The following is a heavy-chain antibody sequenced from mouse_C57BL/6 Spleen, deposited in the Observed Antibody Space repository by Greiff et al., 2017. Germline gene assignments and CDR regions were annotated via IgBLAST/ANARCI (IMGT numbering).Heavy chain of an antibody. CDR3: TLYYGNYVRFAY. J-gene: IGHJ3*01. CDR2: IDPENGDT. D-gene: IGHD2-1*01. CDR1: GFNIKDDY. V-gene: IGHV14-4*01. Sequence: EVKLQESGAELVRPGASVKLSCTASGFNIKDDYMHWVKQRPEQGLEWIGWIDPENGDTEYASKFQGKATITADTSSNTAYLQLSSLTSEDTAVYYCTLYYGNYVRFAYWGQGTLVTVSA.